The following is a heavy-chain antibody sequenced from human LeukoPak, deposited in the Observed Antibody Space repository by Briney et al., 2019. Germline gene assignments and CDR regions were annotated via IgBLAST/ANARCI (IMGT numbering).Heavy chain of an antibody. D-gene: IGHD3-9*01. V-gene: IGHV4-34*12. CDR1: GGSFSGYY. Sequence: SETLSLTCAVYGGSFSGYYWSWIRQPPGKGLEWIGEIVHSGSTNYNPSLKSRVTISVDTSKNQFSLKLSSVTAADTAVYYCARSYYSLLTGYYHYFEYWGQGTLVTVSS. J-gene: IGHJ4*02. CDR3: ARSYYSLLTGYYHYFEY. CDR2: IVHSGST.